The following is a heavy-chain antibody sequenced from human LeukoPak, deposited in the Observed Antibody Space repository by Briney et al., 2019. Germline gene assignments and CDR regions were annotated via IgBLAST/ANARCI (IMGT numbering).Heavy chain of an antibody. CDR3: ARAGKLYYYDSSGYYFAY. V-gene: IGHV1-46*01. Sequence: GASVKVSCKASGYTFTSYYMQWVRQAPGQGLEWMGIISPSGGSTSYAQKFQGRVTMTRDTSTSTVYMELSSLRSEDTAEYYCARAGKLYYYDSSGYYFAYWGQGTLVTVSS. J-gene: IGHJ4*02. D-gene: IGHD3-22*01. CDR1: GYTFTSYY. CDR2: ISPSGGST.